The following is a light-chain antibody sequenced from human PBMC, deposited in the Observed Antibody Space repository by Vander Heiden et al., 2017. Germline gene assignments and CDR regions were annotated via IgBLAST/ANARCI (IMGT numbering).Light chain of an antibody. J-gene: IGLJ2*01. Sequence: SALTQPASVSGSPGRSITISCTGTSSDVGGYNYVSWYQQHPGKAPKLMIYEVSNRPSGVSNRFSGSTSGNTASLTISGLQAEDEADYYCSSYTSSSTLEVVFGGGTKLTVL. CDR2: EVS. CDR1: SSDVGGYNY. CDR3: SSYTSSSTLEVV. V-gene: IGLV2-14*01.